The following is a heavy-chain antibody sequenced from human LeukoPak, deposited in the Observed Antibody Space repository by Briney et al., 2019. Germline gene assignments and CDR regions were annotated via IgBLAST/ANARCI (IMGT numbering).Heavy chain of an antibody. V-gene: IGHV3-30*18. D-gene: IGHD5-12*01. Sequence: GRSLRLSCAASGFTFSSYGMHWVRQAPGKGLEWVAVISYDGSNKYYADSVKGRFTISRDNSKNTLYLQMNSLRAEDTAVYYCAKLYSDGMDVWGQGTTVTVSS. J-gene: IGHJ6*02. CDR2: ISYDGSNK. CDR1: GFTFSSYG. CDR3: AKLYSDGMDV.